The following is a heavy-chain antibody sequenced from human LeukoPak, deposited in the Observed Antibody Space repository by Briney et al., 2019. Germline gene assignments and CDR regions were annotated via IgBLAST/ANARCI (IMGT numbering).Heavy chain of an antibody. D-gene: IGHD4-17*01. V-gene: IGHV3-21*01. Sequence: GGSLRLSCAASGFTFSSYSMNWVRQAPGKGLEWVSSISSSSSYIYYADSVKGRFTISGDNAKNSLYLQMKSLRAEDTAVYYCATNPYGDYPLNYWGQGTLVTVSS. CDR2: ISSSSSYI. CDR3: ATNPYGDYPLNY. J-gene: IGHJ4*02. CDR1: GFTFSSYS.